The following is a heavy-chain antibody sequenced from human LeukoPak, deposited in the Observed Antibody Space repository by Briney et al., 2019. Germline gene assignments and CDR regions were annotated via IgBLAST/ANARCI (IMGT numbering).Heavy chain of an antibody. CDR3: ARDSAGYCSSTSCYNVAFDI. CDR1: GFTFSSYA. J-gene: IGHJ3*02. CDR2: ISYDGSNK. Sequence: PGGSLRLSWAASGFTFSSYAMHWVSQAPGKVLEWVAVISYDGSNKYYADSVKGRFTISRDNSKNTLYLQMNSLRAEDTAVYYCARDSAGYCSSTSCYNVAFDIWGQGTMVTVSS. D-gene: IGHD2-2*02. V-gene: IGHV3-30*04.